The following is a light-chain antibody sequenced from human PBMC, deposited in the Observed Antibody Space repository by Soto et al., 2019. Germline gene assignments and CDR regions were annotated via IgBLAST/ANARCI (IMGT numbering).Light chain of an antibody. J-gene: IGKJ1*01. CDR3: QQYNNWPRT. V-gene: IGKV3-15*01. CDR1: QSVSSN. CDR2: GAT. Sequence: EIGMTQSPATLSVSPGERATFSCRASQSVSSNLAWYQQKPGQAPRLLIHGATTRATGIPARFSGSGSGTEFTLTISSLQSEDFAVYYCQQYNNWPRTFGRGTKVDIK.